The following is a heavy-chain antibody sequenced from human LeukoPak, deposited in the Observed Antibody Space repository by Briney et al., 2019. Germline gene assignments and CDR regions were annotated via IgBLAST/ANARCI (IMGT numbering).Heavy chain of an antibody. CDR2: IYYSGST. CDR3: ASRYQGDYYDSSGYYYVLHYFDY. Sequence: SETLSLTCTVSGGSISSSSYYWGWIRQPPGKGLEWIGSIYYSGSTYYNPSLKSRVTISVDTSKNQFSLKLSSVTAADTAVYYCASRYQGDYYDSSGYYYVLHYFDYWGQGTLVTVSS. D-gene: IGHD3-22*01. V-gene: IGHV4-39*07. J-gene: IGHJ4*02. CDR1: GGSISSSSYY.